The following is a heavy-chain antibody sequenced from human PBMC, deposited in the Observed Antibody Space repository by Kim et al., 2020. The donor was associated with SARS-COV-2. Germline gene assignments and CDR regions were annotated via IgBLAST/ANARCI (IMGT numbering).Heavy chain of an antibody. D-gene: IGHD7-27*01. CDR2: INPNSVGT. Sequence: ASVKVSCKASGYTFTGYYMHWVRQAPGRGLEWMGWINPNSVGTNYAQKFQGRVTMTRDTSISTAYMELSRLRSDDTAVYYCARDPTKLGTSYWGQGTLVTVSS. V-gene: IGHV1-2*02. CDR3: ARDPTKLGTSY. J-gene: IGHJ4*02. CDR1: GYTFTGYY.